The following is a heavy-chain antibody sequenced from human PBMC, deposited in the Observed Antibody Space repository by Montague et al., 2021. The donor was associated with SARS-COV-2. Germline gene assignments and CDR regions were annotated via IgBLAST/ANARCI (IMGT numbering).Heavy chain of an antibody. CDR2: T. J-gene: IGHJ5*01. Sequence: TSYSPSFQGHVTISADKSISTAYLQWSSLKASDTAMYYCARWDVVVVAATSWFDYWGQGTLVTVSS. V-gene: IGHV5-10-1*01. D-gene: IGHD2-15*01. CDR3: ARWDVVVVAATSWFDY.